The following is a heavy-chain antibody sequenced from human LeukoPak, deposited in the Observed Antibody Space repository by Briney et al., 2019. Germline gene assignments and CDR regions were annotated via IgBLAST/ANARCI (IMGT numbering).Heavy chain of an antibody. Sequence: SETLSLTCTVSGGSISSSSYDWGWIRQPPGKGLEWIGSIYYSGSTYYNPSLRSRVTVSLDTSRNQFSLKLNSVTAADTAVYYCAREGYGDYGIDYWGQGTLVTVSS. D-gene: IGHD4-17*01. CDR2: IYYSGST. J-gene: IGHJ4*02. CDR1: GGSISSSSYD. CDR3: AREGYGDYGIDY. V-gene: IGHV4-39*07.